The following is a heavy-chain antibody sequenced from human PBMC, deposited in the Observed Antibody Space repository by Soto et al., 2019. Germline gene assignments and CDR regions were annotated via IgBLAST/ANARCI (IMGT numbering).Heavy chain of an antibody. Sequence: QVQLVESGGGVVQPGRSLRLSCAASGFTFSSYAMHWVRQAPGKGLEWVAVISYDGSNKYYADSVKGRFTISRDNSKNTLYLQMNSLRAEDTAVYYCARDADYGGSIDYWGQGTLVTVSS. V-gene: IGHV3-30-3*01. D-gene: IGHD4-17*01. CDR1: GFTFSSYA. J-gene: IGHJ4*02. CDR2: ISYDGSNK. CDR3: ARDADYGGSIDY.